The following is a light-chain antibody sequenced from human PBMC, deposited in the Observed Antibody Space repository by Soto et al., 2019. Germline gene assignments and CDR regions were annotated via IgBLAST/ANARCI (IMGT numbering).Light chain of an antibody. J-gene: IGKJ1*01. CDR2: DVS. Sequence: DIQMTQSPSPLSASVGDIVTIPCRASQSISGWLAWYQQKPGKAPKLLIYDVSSLESGVPSRFSGSGSGTEFTLAISSLQPDDFATYYCQQYNSYPWTFGQGTKVDIK. CDR3: QQYNSYPWT. CDR1: QSISGW. V-gene: IGKV1-5*01.